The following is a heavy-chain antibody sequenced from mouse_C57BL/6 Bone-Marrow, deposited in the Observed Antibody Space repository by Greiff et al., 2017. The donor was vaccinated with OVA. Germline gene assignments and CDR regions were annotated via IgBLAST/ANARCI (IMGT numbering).Heavy chain of an antibody. Sequence: QVQLQQPGAELVMPGASVKLSCKASGYTFTSYWMHWVKQRPGQGLEWIGEIDPTDSYTNYNQKFKGKSTLTVDKASSTAYMQLSSLTSEDSAVYYCARGDYWGQGTSVTVSS. V-gene: IGHV1-69*01. CDR2: IDPTDSYT. CDR1: GYTFTSYW. CDR3: ARGDY. J-gene: IGHJ4*01.